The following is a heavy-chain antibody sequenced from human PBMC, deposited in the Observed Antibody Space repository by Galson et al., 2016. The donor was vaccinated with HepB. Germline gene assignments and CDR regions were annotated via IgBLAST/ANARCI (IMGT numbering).Heavy chain of an antibody. CDR2: IYPADFDV. V-gene: IGHV5-51*01. CDR3: ARSPVWFGQLGGYFDL. D-gene: IGHD3-10*01. Sequence: QSGAEVKKPGESLKISCQVSGYNKFVTDWIGWVRQMPGKGLELMGIIYPADFDVKYGPSFQGQVTISADRSINTAYLQWTSLKASDTDIDYCARSPVWFGQLGGYFDLWGQGTLVTVSS. J-gene: IGHJ4*02. CDR1: GYNKFVTDW.